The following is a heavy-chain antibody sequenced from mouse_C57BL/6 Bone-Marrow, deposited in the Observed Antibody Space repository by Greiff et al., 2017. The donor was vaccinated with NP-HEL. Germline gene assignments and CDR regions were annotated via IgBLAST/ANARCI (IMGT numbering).Heavy chain of an antibody. CDR2: IYPGDNDT. Sequence: VQVVESGAELVRPGSSVKISCKASGYAFNNYWMNWVKKRPGQGLEWIGQIYPGDNDTNSNGKFRGKATLTADKSSSTAYMQLSSLTSEDSAVYFCARSGFGNYGFAYWGQGTLVSVSP. V-gene: IGHV1-80*01. J-gene: IGHJ3*01. D-gene: IGHD2-1*01. CDR1: GYAFNNYW. CDR3: ARSGFGNYGFAY.